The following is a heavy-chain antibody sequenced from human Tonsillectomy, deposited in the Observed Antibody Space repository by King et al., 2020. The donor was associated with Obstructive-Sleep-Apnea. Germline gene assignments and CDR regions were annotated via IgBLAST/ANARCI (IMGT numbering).Heavy chain of an antibody. D-gene: IGHD2-15*01. CDR3: AREYCSGGSCSLAY. J-gene: IGHJ4*02. V-gene: IGHV4-30-4*01. Sequence: QLQESGPGLVKPSQTLSLTCTVSGDSISSGDYYWSWIRQPPGKGLEWIGYIYNSGNSYYNPSLKIRVTISVDTSKNQFSLKLRSVTAADTAVYYCAREYCSGGSCSLAYWGQGTLVTVSS. CDR2: IYNSGNS. CDR1: GDSISSGDYY.